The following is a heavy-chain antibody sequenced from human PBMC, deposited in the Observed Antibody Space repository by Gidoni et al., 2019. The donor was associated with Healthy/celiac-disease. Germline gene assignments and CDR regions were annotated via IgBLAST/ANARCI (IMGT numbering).Heavy chain of an antibody. Sequence: QVQLVQSGAEVKKPGSSVKVSCKASGGTFSSYAISWVRQAPGQGLEWMGGIIPIFGTANYAQKFQGRVTITADKSTSTAYMELSSLRSEDTAVYYCACPSQVLRYFDWLLPADYYYYGMDVWGQGTTVTVSS. CDR1: GGTFSSYA. J-gene: IGHJ6*02. CDR3: ACPSQVLRYFDWLLPADYYYYGMDV. CDR2: IIPIFGTA. D-gene: IGHD3-9*01. V-gene: IGHV1-69*06.